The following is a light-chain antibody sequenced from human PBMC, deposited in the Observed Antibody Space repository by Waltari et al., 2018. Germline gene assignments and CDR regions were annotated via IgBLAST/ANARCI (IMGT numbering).Light chain of an antibody. CDR2: GNS. V-gene: IGLV1-40*01. J-gene: IGLJ2*01. CDR1: SSNIGAGAD. Sequence: QSVLTQPPSVSGAPGQRVTISCTGSSSNIGAGADLHRYQQLPGTAPKLLIYGNSNRPSGVPDRFSGSKSGTSASLAITGLQAEDEADYYCQSYDSSLSGSVFGGGTKLTVL. CDR3: QSYDSSLSGSV.